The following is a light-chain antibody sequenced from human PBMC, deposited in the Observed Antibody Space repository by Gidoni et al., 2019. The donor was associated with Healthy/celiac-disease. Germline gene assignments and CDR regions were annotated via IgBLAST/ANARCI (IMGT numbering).Light chain of an antibody. CDR3: QAWDSSTAS. Sequence: SYELTQPPSVSVSPGQTASITCSGDKLGDKYACWYQQKPGPSPVLVIYQDSKRPSVIPERFSGSNSGNTATLTISGTQAMDEADYYCQAWDSSTASFGGGTKLTVL. CDR1: KLGDKY. J-gene: IGLJ2*01. V-gene: IGLV3-1*01. CDR2: QDS.